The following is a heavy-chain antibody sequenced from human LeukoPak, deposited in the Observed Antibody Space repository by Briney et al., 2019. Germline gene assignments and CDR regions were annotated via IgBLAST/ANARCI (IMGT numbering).Heavy chain of an antibody. CDR3: ARPGAAAGDYYYYYYMDV. CDR1: GGSISSGSYY. J-gene: IGHJ6*03. Sequence: SQTLSLTCTVSGGSISSGSYYWSWIRQPAGKGLEWIGRIYTSGSTNYNPSLKSRVTISVDTSKNQFSLKLSSVTAADTAVYYCARPGAAAGDYYYYYYMDVWGKGTTVTVSS. D-gene: IGHD6-13*01. V-gene: IGHV4-61*02. CDR2: IYTSGST.